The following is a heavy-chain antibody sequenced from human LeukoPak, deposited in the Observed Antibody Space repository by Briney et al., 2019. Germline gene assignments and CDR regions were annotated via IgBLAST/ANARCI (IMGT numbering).Heavy chain of an antibody. Sequence: GRSLRLSCAASGLTFSIYRTRCVRHAPGKGLEWVAFISYDGSNKYYADSVKGRFTISRDNSKNTLYLQMNSLRAEDTAVYYCAKELRGYSYGLRNNWFDPWGQGTVVTVSS. J-gene: IGHJ5*02. CDR3: AKELRGYSYGLRNNWFDP. CDR2: ISYDGSNK. D-gene: IGHD5-18*01. CDR1: GLTFSIYR. V-gene: IGHV3-30*18.